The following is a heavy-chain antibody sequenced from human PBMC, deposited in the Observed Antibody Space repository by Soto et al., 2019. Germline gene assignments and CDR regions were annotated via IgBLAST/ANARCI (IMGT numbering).Heavy chain of an antibody. Sequence: SETLSLTCTVSGGCISSYYWSWIRQPTGKGLEWIGYIYYSGSTNYNPSLKSRVTISVDTSKNQFSLKLSSVTAADTAVYYCAKGEYSSSWPYYYYYYYMDVWGKGTTVTVSS. CDR1: GGCISSYY. CDR3: AKGEYSSSWPYYYYYYYMDV. D-gene: IGHD6-13*01. V-gene: IGHV4-59*01. CDR2: IYYSGST. J-gene: IGHJ6*03.